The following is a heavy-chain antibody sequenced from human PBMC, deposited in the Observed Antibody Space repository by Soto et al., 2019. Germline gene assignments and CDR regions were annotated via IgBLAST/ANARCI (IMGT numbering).Heavy chain of an antibody. CDR3: AALGYCSSTSCYRVGAYYYYGMDV. CDR2: IVVGSGNT. CDR1: GFTFTSSA. Sequence: GASVKVSCKASGFTFTSSAVQWVRQARGQRLEWIGWIVVGSGNTNYAQKFQERVTITRDMSTSTAYMELSSLRSEDTGVYYCAALGYCSSTSCYRVGAYYYYGMDVWGQGTTVTVSS. V-gene: IGHV1-58*01. D-gene: IGHD2-2*01. J-gene: IGHJ6*02.